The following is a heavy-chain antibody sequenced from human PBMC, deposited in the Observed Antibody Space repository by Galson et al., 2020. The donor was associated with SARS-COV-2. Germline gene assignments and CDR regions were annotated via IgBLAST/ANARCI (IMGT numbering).Heavy chain of an antibody. J-gene: IGHJ6*02. CDR1: GYTFTSYG. D-gene: IGHD2-2*01. CDR2: ISTYTGNT. CDR3: SRGPIVVVPAAQSTRLFPSQRPRYYYYGMDV. V-gene: IGHV1-18*01. Sequence: ASVKVSCKASGYTFTSYGISWVRQAPGQGLEWMGWISTYTGNTNYAQKLQGRVTMTTDTSTSTAYLELRSLRSHDTAVYYCSRGPIVVVPAAQSTRLFPSQRPRYYYYGMDVWGQGTTVTVAS.